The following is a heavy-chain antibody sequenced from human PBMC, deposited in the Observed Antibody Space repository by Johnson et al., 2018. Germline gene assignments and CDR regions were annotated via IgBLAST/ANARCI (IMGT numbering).Heavy chain of an antibody. V-gene: IGHV4-59*10. CDR1: GGSFSGYY. Sequence: QVRLQQWGAGLLKPSETLSLTCAVYGGSFSGYYWSWIRQPAGKGLEWIGRIYTRGSTHYHPSLTSRVTLLVDTSKNQFSLKLSSVTAADTAVYHCARVGYDILTAYSLLAFDIWGQGTMVTVSS. CDR3: ARVGYDILTAYSLLAFDI. D-gene: IGHD3-9*01. CDR2: IYTRGST. J-gene: IGHJ3*02.